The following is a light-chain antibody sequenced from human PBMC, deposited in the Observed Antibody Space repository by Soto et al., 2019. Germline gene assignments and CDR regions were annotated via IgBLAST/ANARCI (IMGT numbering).Light chain of an antibody. Sequence: QSVLTQPPSVSAAPGQKVTISCSGNSSNIGSNYVSWYQQLPGTAPRLLIYYNDKRPSGIPDRFSGSKSGTSATLVITGLQTGDEADYYCATLDSILRAGVFGGGTKLTVL. V-gene: IGLV1-51*01. CDR1: SSNIGSNY. CDR3: ATLDSILRAGV. CDR2: YND. J-gene: IGLJ2*01.